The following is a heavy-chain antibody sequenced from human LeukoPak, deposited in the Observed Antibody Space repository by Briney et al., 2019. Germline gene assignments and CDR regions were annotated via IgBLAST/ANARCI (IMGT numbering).Heavy chain of an antibody. Sequence: GGSLRLSCAASGFTFSSYSMNWVRQAPGKVLEWVSSISSSSSYIYYADSVKGRFTISRDNAKNSLYLQMNSLRAEDTAVYYCARVSIDDDDAFDIWGQGTMVTVSS. CDR2: ISSSSSYI. V-gene: IGHV3-21*01. CDR1: GFTFSSYS. CDR3: ARVSIDDDDAFDI. D-gene: IGHD1-1*01. J-gene: IGHJ3*02.